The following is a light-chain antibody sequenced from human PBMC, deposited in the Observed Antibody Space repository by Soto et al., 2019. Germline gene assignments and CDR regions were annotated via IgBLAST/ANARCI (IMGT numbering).Light chain of an antibody. CDR3: QQYVSWT. Sequence: EIVLTQSPGTLSVSPGERATLSCRASKTIGSNHLHWYQQKPGQAPSLLIYGTSSRATGIPDRFSGSGSGTAFTLTITRLELEEFAIYYWQQYVSWTFGTGIRV. V-gene: IGKV3-20*01. CDR1: KTIGSNH. J-gene: IGKJ1*01. CDR2: GTS.